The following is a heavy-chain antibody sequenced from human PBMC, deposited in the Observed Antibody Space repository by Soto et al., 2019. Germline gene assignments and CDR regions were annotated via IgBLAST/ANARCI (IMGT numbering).Heavy chain of an antibody. CDR2: INHSGST. V-gene: IGHV4-34*01. D-gene: IGHD6-19*01. CDR1: GGSFSGYY. Sequence: QVQLQQWGAGLLKPSETLSLTCAVYGGSFSGYYWSWIRQPPGKGLEWIGEINHSGSTNYNPSLKSGVTISVDTSKNQFSLKLSSVTAADTAVYYCARVIRQQWPHLAARERYDAFDIWGQGTMVTVSS. CDR3: ARVIRQQWPHLAARERYDAFDI. J-gene: IGHJ3*02.